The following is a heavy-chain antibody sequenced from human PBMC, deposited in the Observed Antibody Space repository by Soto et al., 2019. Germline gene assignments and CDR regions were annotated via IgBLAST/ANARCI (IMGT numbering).Heavy chain of an antibody. CDR1: GFTFTSYA. CDR3: AKDKETTTVPYYFDY. D-gene: IGHD4-17*01. Sequence: GGSLRLSSALSGFTFTSYAMSRVRQAPGKGLEWVSAISGSGGSTYYADSVKGRFTSSRDNSKNTLYLQMNSLRAEDTAVYYCAKDKETTTVPYYFDYWGQGTLVTVSS. V-gene: IGHV3-23*01. CDR2: ISGSGGST. J-gene: IGHJ4*02.